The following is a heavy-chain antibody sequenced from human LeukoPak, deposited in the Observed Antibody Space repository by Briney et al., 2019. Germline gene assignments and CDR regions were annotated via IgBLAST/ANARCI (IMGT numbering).Heavy chain of an antibody. V-gene: IGHV1-2*02. Sequence: ASVKVSCKASGYTFTDYYMHWVRQAPGQGLEWMGWINSNSGGTNYAQKFYARVTMTRDTSISTAYMELSRLRSDDTAVFYCARSPDILTGENFDYWGQGTLVTVSS. J-gene: IGHJ4*02. CDR2: INSNSGGT. CDR3: ARSPDILTGENFDY. D-gene: IGHD3-9*01. CDR1: GYTFTDYY.